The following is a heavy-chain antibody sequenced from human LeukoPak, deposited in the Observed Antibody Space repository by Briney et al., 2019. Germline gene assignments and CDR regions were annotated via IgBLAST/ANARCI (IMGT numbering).Heavy chain of an antibody. V-gene: IGHV3-9*01. CDR2: ISWNSGTI. J-gene: IGHJ4*02. CDR1: GFTFDDYA. CDR3: AKDIGNTYYYDSSGYPGFDY. Sequence: GGSLRLSCAASGFTFDDYAMHWVRQPPGKGLEWVSGISWNSGTIGYADSVKGRFTISRDNAKNSLYLQMNSLRAEDTALYYCAKDIGNTYYYDSSGYPGFDYWGQGTLVTVSS. D-gene: IGHD3-22*01.